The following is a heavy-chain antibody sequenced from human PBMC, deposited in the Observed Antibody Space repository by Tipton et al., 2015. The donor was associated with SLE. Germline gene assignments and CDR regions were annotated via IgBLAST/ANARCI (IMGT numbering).Heavy chain of an antibody. CDR1: GDSINSDGYF. Sequence: LRLSCTVSGDSINSDGYFWTWIRQPPGKGLEWIGYIYYSGSTYYNPSLQSRLTMSVDTSRNQFSLKLTSVTAADTAVYFCPRFDYSNWDDYWGQGTLVTVSS. CDR2: IYYSGST. D-gene: IGHD4-11*01. V-gene: IGHV4-31*03. CDR3: PRFDYSNWDDY. J-gene: IGHJ4*02.